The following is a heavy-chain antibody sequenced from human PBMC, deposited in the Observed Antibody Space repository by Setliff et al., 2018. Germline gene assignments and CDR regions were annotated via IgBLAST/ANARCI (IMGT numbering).Heavy chain of an antibody. CDR2: INNYSFKT. Sequence: GASVKVSCKASGYTFNNYGITWVRQAPGQGLEWMGWINNYSFKTTYPQKFLDRVTVTTDTSATTAYMELKNLRSDDTAVYYCARINFYVSSGYYYAPDFWSQGTLVTVSS. CDR3: ARINFYVSSGYYYAPDF. CDR1: GYTFNNYG. J-gene: IGHJ4*02. D-gene: IGHD3-22*01. V-gene: IGHV1-18*01.